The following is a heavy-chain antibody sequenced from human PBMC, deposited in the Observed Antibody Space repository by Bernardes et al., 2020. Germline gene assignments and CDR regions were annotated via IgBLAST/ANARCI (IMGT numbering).Heavy chain of an antibody. Sequence: GGSLRLSCAASGFTFSSYAMTWVRQAPGKGLEWVSAISGSGGSTYYADSVKGRFTISRDNSKNTLYVQMNSLRAEDTAVYYCAKDPTSGTPRGGCFDIWGQGTMVTVSS. D-gene: IGHD1-26*01. CDR1: GFTFSSYA. J-gene: IGHJ3*02. CDR3: AKDPTSGTPRGGCFDI. V-gene: IGHV3-23*01. CDR2: ISGSGGST.